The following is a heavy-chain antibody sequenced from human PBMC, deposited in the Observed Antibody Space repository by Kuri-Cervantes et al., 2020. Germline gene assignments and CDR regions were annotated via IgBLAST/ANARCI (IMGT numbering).Heavy chain of an antibody. CDR3: AREGRSGGYYYYGMDV. Sequence: SELLSLTCAVSGGSISSGGYSWSWIRQPPGKGLEWIGYIYHSGGTYYNPSLKSRVTISVDRSKNQFSLRLSTVTAADTAVYYCAREGRSGGYYYYGMDVWGQGTTVTVSS. CDR2: IYHSGGT. CDR1: GGSISSGGYS. V-gene: IGHV4-30-2*01. J-gene: IGHJ6*02. D-gene: IGHD1-26*01.